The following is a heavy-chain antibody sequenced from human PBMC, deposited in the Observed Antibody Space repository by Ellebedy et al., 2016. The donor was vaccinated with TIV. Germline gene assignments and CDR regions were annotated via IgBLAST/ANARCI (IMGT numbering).Heavy chain of an antibody. Sequence: ASVKVSCKASGYTFTSYAISWVRQAPGQGLEWMGGIIPIFGTANYAQKFQGRVTMTEDTSTDTAYMELSSLRSEDTAVYYCATKKSDILTGPSHFDYWGQGTLVTVSS. CDR1: GYTFTSYA. D-gene: IGHD3-9*01. CDR2: IIPIFGTA. CDR3: ATKKSDILTGPSHFDY. J-gene: IGHJ4*02. V-gene: IGHV1-69*06.